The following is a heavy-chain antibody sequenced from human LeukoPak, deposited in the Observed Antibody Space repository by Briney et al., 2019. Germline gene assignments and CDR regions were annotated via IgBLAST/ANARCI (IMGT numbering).Heavy chain of an antibody. CDR2: ISAHNGNT. D-gene: IGHD4-23*01. J-gene: IGHJ6*02. Sequence: RASVKVSCKASGYTFTSYGISWVRQAPGQGLEWMGWISAHNGNTYYAQKLRGRVTMTTDTSTSTAYMELRSLRSDDTAVYYCARDINPATVVTLYYYYGLDVWGQGTTVTVSS. V-gene: IGHV1-18*01. CDR3: ARDINPATVVTLYYYYGLDV. CDR1: GYTFTSYG.